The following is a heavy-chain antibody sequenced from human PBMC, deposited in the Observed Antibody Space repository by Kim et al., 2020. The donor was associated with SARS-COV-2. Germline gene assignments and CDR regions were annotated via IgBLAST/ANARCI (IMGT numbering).Heavy chain of an antibody. CDR3: AREREQLAPNWYFDL. Sequence: GGSLRLSCAASGFTFSSYSMNWVRQAPGKGLEWVSYISSSSSTIYYADSVKGRFTISRDNAKNSLYLQMNSLRDEDTAVYYCAREREQLAPNWYFDLWGRGTLVTVSS. D-gene: IGHD6-6*01. CDR2: ISSSSSTI. CDR1: GFTFSSYS. V-gene: IGHV3-48*02. J-gene: IGHJ2*01.